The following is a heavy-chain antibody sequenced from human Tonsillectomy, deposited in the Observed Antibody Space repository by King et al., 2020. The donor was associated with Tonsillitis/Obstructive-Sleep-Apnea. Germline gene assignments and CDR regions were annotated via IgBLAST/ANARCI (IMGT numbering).Heavy chain of an antibody. CDR3: TRAVCADSSSWYSSYRWFDH. V-gene: IGHV3-30*04. D-gene: IGHD6-13*01. CDR2: ISYDGSNK. J-gene: IGHJ5*02. CDR1: GFTFSSYA. Sequence: VQLVESGGGVVQPGRSLRLSCAASGFTFSSYAMHWVRQAPGKGLEWVAVISYDGSNKYDADSVKGRFTITRDNSKNTLYLQMNSLRAEDTAVYYCTRAVCADSSSWYSSYRWFDHWGQGTLVTVSS.